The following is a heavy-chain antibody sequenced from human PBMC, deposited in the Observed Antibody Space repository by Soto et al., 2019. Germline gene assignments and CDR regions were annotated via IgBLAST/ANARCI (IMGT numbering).Heavy chain of an antibody. CDR2: INHSGST. D-gene: IGHD4-17*01. CDR1: GGSFSGYY. CDR3: ARDRVKVPYGDYVGNWFDP. Sequence: PSETLSLTCAVYGGSFSGYYWSWIRQPPGKGLEWIGEINHSGSTNYNPSLKSRVTISVDTSKNQFSLKLSSVTAADTAVYYCARDRVKVPYGDYVGNWFDPWGQGTLVTVSS. J-gene: IGHJ5*02. V-gene: IGHV4-34*01.